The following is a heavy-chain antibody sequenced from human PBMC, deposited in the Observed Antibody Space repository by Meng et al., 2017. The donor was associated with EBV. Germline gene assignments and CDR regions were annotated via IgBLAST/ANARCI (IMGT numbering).Heavy chain of an antibody. CDR2: IYWDDDK. V-gene: IGHV2-5*02. CDR3: AHRRDEYSSSWYGWFDP. Sequence: QIPLRESGPTLVKTTRALTLTWTFPGFSRSISGVGGGWIRQPPVKALEWLALIYWDDDKRYSPSLKSRLTITKDTSKNQVVLTMTNMDPVDTATYYCAHRRDEYSSSWYGWFDPWGQGTLVTVSS. D-gene: IGHD6-13*01. J-gene: IGHJ5*02. CDR1: GFSRSISGVG.